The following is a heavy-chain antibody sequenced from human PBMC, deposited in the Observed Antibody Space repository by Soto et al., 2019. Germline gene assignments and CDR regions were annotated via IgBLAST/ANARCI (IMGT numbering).Heavy chain of an antibody. CDR1: GYTFTSYY. D-gene: IGHD6-13*01. Sequence: QVQLVQSGAEVKKPGASVKVSCKASGYTFTSYYMHWVRQAPGQGLEWMGIINPSGGSTSYAQKFQGRVTMTRDTSTSTVYMELSSLRSEDTAVYYCARDGLAAAGFGALLDPWGQGTLVTVSS. V-gene: IGHV1-46*01. J-gene: IGHJ5*02. CDR3: ARDGLAAAGFGALLDP. CDR2: INPSGGST.